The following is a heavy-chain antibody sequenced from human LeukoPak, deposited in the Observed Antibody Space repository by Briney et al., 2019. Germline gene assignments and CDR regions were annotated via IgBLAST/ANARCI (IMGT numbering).Heavy chain of an antibody. Sequence: SETLSLTCTVSGGSISSHYWSWIRQPAGKGLEWIGRIYTSGSTNYNPSLKSRVTMSVDTSKNQFSLKLSSVTAADTAVYYCAREEGRYCSSTSCYIGAFDIWAKGQWSPSLQ. V-gene: IGHV4-4*07. J-gene: IGHJ3*02. CDR2: IYTSGST. CDR1: GGSISSHY. D-gene: IGHD2-2*02. CDR3: AREEGRYCSSTSCYIGAFDI.